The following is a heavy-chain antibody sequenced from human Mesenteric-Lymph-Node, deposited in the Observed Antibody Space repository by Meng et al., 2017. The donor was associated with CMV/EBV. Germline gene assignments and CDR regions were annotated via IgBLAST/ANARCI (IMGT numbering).Heavy chain of an antibody. J-gene: IGHJ4*02. Sequence: SETLSLTCTVSGDSISSSRYYWSWIRQPPGKGLEWIGEINHSGSTNYNPSLKSRVTISVDTSKNQFSLKLSSVTAADTAVYYCARAKYDFWSGYIDYWGQGTLVTVSS. D-gene: IGHD3-3*01. V-gene: IGHV4-39*07. CDR1: GDSISSSRYY. CDR3: ARAKYDFWSGYIDY. CDR2: INHSGST.